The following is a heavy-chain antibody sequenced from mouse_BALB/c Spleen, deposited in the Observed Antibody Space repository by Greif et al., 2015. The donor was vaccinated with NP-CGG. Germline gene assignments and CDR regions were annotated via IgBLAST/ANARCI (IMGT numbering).Heavy chain of an antibody. D-gene: IGHD4-1*01. CDR2: ISDGGSYT. CDR3: ARDGVTGTGFDY. Sequence: EVQVVESGGGLVKPGGPLKLSWAASGFTFGDYYMSWVRQPPEKRLEWVATISDGGSYTYYPDSVKGRFTISRDNAKNNLYLQMSSLKSEDTSMYYCARDGVTGTGFDYWGQGTTLTVSS. CDR1: GFTFGDYY. V-gene: IGHV5-4*02. J-gene: IGHJ2*01.